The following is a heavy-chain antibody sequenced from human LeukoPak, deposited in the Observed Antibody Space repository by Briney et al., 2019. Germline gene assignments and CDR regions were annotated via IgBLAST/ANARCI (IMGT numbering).Heavy chain of an antibody. CDR1: GLTLSNYW. CDR2: IKQDGSEK. D-gene: IGHD1-26*01. V-gene: IGHV3-7*03. J-gene: IGHJ4*02. CDR3: AARSSGNPYF. Sequence: GGSLRLSCTASGLTLSNYWMIWVRQAPGKGLQWVANIKQDGSEKYYVDSVKGRFTISRDNAENSLYLQMNSLRVEDTAVYYCAARSSGNPYFWGQGTSVTVSS.